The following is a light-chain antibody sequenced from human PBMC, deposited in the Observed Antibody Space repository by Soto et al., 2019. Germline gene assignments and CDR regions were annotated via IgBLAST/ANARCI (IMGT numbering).Light chain of an antibody. Sequence: DIQITQSPSTLSASVGYRVTLTCRASQSISSWLAWYQQKPGKAPKLLIYHAYSLESGVPSRFSGSESGTEFTLTINSLQPEDFALYYCQQYGSSLTFGLGTKVDIK. CDR1: QSISSW. J-gene: IGKJ1*01. CDR3: QQYGSSLT. CDR2: HAY. V-gene: IGKV1-5*01.